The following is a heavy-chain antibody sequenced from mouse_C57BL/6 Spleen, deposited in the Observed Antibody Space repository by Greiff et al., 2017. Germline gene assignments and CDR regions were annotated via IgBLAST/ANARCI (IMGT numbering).Heavy chain of an antibody. Sequence: EVKVEESGEGLVKPGGSLKLSCAASGFTFSSYAMSWVRQTPEKRLEWVAYISSGGDYIYYADTVKGRFTISRDNARNTLYLQMSSLKSEDTAMYYCTREDAYYAMDYWGQGTSVTVSS. CDR3: TREDAYYAMDY. CDR1: GFTFSSYA. V-gene: IGHV5-9-1*02. CDR2: ISSGGDYI. J-gene: IGHJ4*01.